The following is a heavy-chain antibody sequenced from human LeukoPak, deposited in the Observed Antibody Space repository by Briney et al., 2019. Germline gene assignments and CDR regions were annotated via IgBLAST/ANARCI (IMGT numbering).Heavy chain of an antibody. Sequence: GGSLRLSCAASGFTFSSYALHWVRQAPGKGLEWVAVISYDGSNKYYADSVKGRFTISRDNSKNTLYLQMNSLRAEDTAVYYCARDRVQYYGSGSFPDYWGQGTLVTVSS. CDR1: GFTFSSYA. D-gene: IGHD3-10*01. V-gene: IGHV3-30*04. CDR3: ARDRVQYYGSGSFPDY. J-gene: IGHJ4*02. CDR2: ISYDGSNK.